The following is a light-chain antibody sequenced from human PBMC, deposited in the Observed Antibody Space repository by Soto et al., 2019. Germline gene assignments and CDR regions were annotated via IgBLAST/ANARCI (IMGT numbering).Light chain of an antibody. J-gene: IGLJ1*01. CDR3: SSYTSGSSHYV. V-gene: IGLV2-14*01. CDR2: GVT. Sequence: QSVLTQPASVSGSPGQSITISCTGTSSDVGAYYSVSWCQHHPGKAPKLIIYGVTNRPSGVSNRFSGSKSGNTASLTISGLQAEDEADYHCSSYTSGSSHYVFGTGTKVTAL. CDR1: SSDVGAYYS.